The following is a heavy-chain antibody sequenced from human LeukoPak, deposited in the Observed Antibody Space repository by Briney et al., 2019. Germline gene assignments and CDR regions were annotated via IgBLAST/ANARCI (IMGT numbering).Heavy chain of an antibody. D-gene: IGHD3-3*01. CDR3: ARRSDFWSGYYVDY. CDR2: INPNSGGT. Sequence: ASVKVSCKASGYTFTGYYMHWVRQAPGQGLEWMGWINPNSGGTNYAQKFQGRVTMTRDTSISTAYMELSRLRSDDTAVYYCARRSDFWSGYYVDYWGQGTLVTVSS. V-gene: IGHV1-2*02. CDR1: GYTFTGYY. J-gene: IGHJ4*02.